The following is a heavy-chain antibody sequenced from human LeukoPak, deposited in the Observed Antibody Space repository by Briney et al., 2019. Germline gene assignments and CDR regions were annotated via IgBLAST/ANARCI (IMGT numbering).Heavy chain of an antibody. Sequence: ASVKVSCKPSGYTFTTYYLHWVRQAPGQGLEWMGVIVPNGGRTTYAQKFQGRFSMTADTSTSTLYMDLSSLKSEDTAVYYCARAKYSGNQIDFWGQGTLVTVSS. CDR2: IVPNGGRT. CDR3: ARAKYSGNQIDF. D-gene: IGHD5-12*01. CDR1: GYTFTTYY. V-gene: IGHV1-46*01. J-gene: IGHJ4*02.